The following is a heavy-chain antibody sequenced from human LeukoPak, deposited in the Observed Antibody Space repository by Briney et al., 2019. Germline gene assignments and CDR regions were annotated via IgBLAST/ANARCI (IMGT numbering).Heavy chain of an antibody. Sequence: GGSLTLSCAAAGFTLSSSSMNWVRQTPGKGLEWVSSISGESKYIYYADSVTGRCTISRDNAKNSLYLQMSTLRAEDTAVYYCARGAVFQGNYDYWGQGNQVTVSS. CDR2: ISGESKYI. D-gene: IGHD3-10*01. CDR1: GFTLSSSS. CDR3: ARGAVFQGNYDY. J-gene: IGHJ4*02. V-gene: IGHV3-21*01.